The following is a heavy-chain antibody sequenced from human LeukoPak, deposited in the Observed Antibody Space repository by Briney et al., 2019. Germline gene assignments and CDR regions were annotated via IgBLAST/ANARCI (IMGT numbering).Heavy chain of an antibody. CDR3: AKDDNYYGSGNGFDY. J-gene: IGHJ4*02. D-gene: IGHD3-10*01. CDR1: GFTVSDYY. Sequence: GGSLRLSCAASGFTVSDYYMTWIRQAPGKGLDWVSYISFSGSTIYYADSVKGRFTISRDNSKNTLYLQMNSLRAEGTAVYYCAKDDNYYGSGNGFDYWGQGTLVTVSS. V-gene: IGHV3-11*04. CDR2: ISFSGSTI.